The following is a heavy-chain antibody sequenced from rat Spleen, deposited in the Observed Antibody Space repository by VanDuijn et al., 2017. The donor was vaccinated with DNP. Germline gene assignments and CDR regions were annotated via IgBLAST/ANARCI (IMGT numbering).Heavy chain of an antibody. Sequence: QVQLKESGPGLVQSSQTLSLSCTVSGFSLTSYDVHWVRHPPGKGLEWMGRIHNGGSTDFNSALKLRLSISRDTSKSQVFLKMNSLQTEDTAIYFCTRDYYSSSFTYWGQGTLVTVSS. J-gene: IGHJ3*01. CDR3: TRDYYSSSFTY. D-gene: IGHD1-2*01. CDR1: GFSLTSYD. V-gene: IGHV2-27*01. CDR2: IHNGGST.